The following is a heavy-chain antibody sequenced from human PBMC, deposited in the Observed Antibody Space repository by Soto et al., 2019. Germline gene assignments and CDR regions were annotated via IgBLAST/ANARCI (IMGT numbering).Heavy chain of an antibody. V-gene: IGHV1-2*02. CDR3: ARDMRYCSSNGCWNFAH. Sequence: QVQLVQSGAEVKKPGASVKVSCKASGYTFTGYYMHWVRQAPGQGLEWMGWINPKSGATNYAQTFQGRVTMTRDTSISTANMELSRLRSDDTDVYYCARDMRYCSSNGCWNFAHCGHGTLVTVSS. J-gene: IGHJ4*01. D-gene: IGHD2-2*01. CDR2: INPKSGAT. CDR1: GYTFTGYY.